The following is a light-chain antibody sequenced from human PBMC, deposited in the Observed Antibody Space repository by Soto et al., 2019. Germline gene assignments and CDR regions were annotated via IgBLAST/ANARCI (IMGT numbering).Light chain of an antibody. V-gene: IGLV2-14*01. CDR2: EVS. CDR1: RSDVGGYNY. Sequence: QSALTQSASVFGSRGQSITISCTGTRSDVGGYNYVSWYQQHPGKAPKLIIYEVSNRPSGVSHRFSGSKYGNTASLTISGLQAEDEATYYCNSYTTSSAVVFGTGTKLTVL. J-gene: IGLJ1*01. CDR3: NSYTTSSAVV.